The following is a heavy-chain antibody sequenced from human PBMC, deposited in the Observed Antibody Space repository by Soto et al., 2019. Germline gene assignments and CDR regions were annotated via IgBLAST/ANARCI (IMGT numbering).Heavy chain of an antibody. V-gene: IGHV1-8*01. D-gene: IGHD6-19*01. J-gene: IGHJ2*01. CDR2: MNPNSGNT. Sequence: QVQLVQSGAEVKKPGASVKVSCEASGYTFTSYDINWVRQATGQGLEWMGWMNPNSGNTGYAQKFQGRVTMTRNTSIRTAYMEMRSLRSEDTAVYYCARATDDYSSGWPFDLWGRGTLVTVSS. CDR3: ARATDDYSSGWPFDL. CDR1: GYTFTSYD.